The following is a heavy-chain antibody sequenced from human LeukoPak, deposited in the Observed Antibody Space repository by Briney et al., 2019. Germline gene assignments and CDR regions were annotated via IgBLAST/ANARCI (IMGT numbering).Heavy chain of an antibody. CDR3: ARDAGNDFGDSYYFDY. CDR1: GGSISSSNW. CDR2: IYHSGST. J-gene: IGHJ4*02. D-gene: IGHD4-17*01. Sequence: KPSETLSLTCAVSGGSISSSNWWGWVRQPPGKGLEWIGEIYHSGSTNYNPSLKSRVTISVDKSKNQFSLKLSSVTAADTAVYYCARDAGNDFGDSYYFDYWGQGTLVAVSS. V-gene: IGHV4-4*02.